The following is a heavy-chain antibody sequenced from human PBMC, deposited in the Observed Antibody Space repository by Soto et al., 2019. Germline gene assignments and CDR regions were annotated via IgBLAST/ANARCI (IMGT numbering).Heavy chain of an antibody. V-gene: IGHV4-38-2*02. CDR1: GYSISNDYY. Sequence: LSETLSLTCAVSGYSISNDYYWGRIRQTPGKGLEWIGAMHHGGTTYYNPSLKSRVTMSVDTSKNQLSLKLRSVTAADTAIYYCARDFGRYVATIYFDNWGQGTQVTVSS. CDR3: ARDFGRYVATIYFDN. J-gene: IGHJ4*02. D-gene: IGHD5-12*01. CDR2: MHHGGTT.